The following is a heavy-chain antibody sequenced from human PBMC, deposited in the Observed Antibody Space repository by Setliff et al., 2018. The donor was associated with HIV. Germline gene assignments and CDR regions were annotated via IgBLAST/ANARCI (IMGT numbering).Heavy chain of an antibody. V-gene: IGHV3-30*02. D-gene: IGHD4-17*01. CDR1: GFIFSNYG. CDR3: AKDQGDYRSVGFDY. J-gene: IGHJ4*02. CDR2: IRYDGSNK. Sequence: PGGSLRLSCAASGFIFSNYGMHWVRQAPGKGLEWVTFIRYDGSNKYYTDSVKGRFTVSRDNSRITLYLQMNSLRGEDTAVYYCAKDQGDYRSVGFDYWGLGTLVTVSS.